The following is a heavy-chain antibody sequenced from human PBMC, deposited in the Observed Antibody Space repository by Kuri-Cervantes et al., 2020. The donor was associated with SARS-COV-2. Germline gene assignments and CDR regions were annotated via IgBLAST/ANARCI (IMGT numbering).Heavy chain of an antibody. V-gene: IGHV4-30-4*08. CDR3: ARDPYYDYVWGSYRLGGAFDI. CDR2: IYYSGST. D-gene: IGHD3-16*02. CDR1: GFSLSSSGVR. J-gene: IGHJ3*02. Sequence: SGPTLVKPTQTLTLTCTLSGFSLSSSGVRVSWIRQPPGKGLEWIGYIYYSGSTYYNPSLKSRVTISVDTSKNQFSLKLSSVTAADTAVYYCARDPYYDYVWGSYRLGGAFDIWGQGTMVTVSS.